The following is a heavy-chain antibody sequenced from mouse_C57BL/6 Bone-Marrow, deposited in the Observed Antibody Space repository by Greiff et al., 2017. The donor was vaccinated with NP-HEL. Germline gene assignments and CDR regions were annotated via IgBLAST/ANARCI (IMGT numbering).Heavy chain of an antibody. J-gene: IGHJ4*01. CDR3: AREEVMDY. Sequence: VQLQQSGPELVKPGASVKISCKASGYTFTDYYMNWVKQSHGKSLEWIGDINPNNGGTSYNQKFKGKATLTVDKSSSTAYMELRSLTSEDSAVYYCAREEVMDYWGQGTSVTVSS. CDR1: GYTFTDYY. V-gene: IGHV1-26*01. CDR2: INPNNGGT.